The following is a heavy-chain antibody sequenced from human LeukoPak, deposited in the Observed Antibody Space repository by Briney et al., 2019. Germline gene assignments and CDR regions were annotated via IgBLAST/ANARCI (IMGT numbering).Heavy chain of an antibody. V-gene: IGHV4-59*08. CDR1: GGSISSYY. CDR3: ARRDPRWYDFDS. D-gene: IGHD4-23*01. CDR2: IYYSGST. Sequence: PSETLSLTCTVSGGSISSYYWSWIRQPPGKGLEWIGYIYYSGSTNYNPSLKSRVTISVDTSKNQFSLRLNSVTAADTAVYYCARRDPRWYDFDSWGQGTLVTVSS. J-gene: IGHJ4*02.